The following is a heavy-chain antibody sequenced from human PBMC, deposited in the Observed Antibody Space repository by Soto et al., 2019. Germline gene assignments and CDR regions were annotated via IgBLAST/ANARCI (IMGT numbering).Heavy chain of an antibody. J-gene: IGHJ4*02. CDR2: INHSGNT. V-gene: IGHV4-34*01. CDR1: GGSFSGYY. CDR3: ASGQCSSTTRKGLRFDY. D-gene: IGHD2-2*01. Sequence: PSETLSLTCAANGGSFSGYYWGWIRQTPGKGLEWIGEINHSGNTNYNPSLKSRVTISIDTSKNQFSLKLYSVTAADTAVYYCASGQCSSTTRKGLRFDYWGQGAQVTVSS.